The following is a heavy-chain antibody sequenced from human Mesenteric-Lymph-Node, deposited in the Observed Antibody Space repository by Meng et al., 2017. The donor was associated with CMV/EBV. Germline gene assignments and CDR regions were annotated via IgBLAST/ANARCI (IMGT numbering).Heavy chain of an antibody. CDR3: ARVPSGSKPTY. CDR2: VGFNSANI. Sequence: SLKISCAGSGFTFDDYAMHWVRQVPGKGLEWVSGVGFNSANIDYADSVKGRFTISRDNAKNSLYLQMNSLRAEDTAVYYCARVPSGSKPTYWGQGTLVTVSS. V-gene: IGHV3-9*01. J-gene: IGHJ4*02. CDR1: GFTFDDYA. D-gene: IGHD1-14*01.